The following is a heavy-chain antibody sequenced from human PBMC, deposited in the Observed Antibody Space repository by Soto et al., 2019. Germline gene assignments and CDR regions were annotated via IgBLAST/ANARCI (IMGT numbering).Heavy chain of an antibody. V-gene: IGHV3-21*01. Sequence: GGSLRLSCAASGFTFSTYSMNWVRQAPGKGLEWVSSISSSSSYIYYADSVKGRFTISRDNAKNSLYLQMNSLRAEDTAVYYCARDRKKYYYDSSGSGAFDIWGQGKMVTVSS. CDR1: GFTFSTYS. D-gene: IGHD3-22*01. CDR2: ISSSSSYI. J-gene: IGHJ3*02. CDR3: ARDRKKYYYDSSGSGAFDI.